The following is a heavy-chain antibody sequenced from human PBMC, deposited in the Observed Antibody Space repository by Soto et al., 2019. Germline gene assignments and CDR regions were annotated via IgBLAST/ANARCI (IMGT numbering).Heavy chain of an antibody. CDR1: GFTFSSHA. CDR2: ISYDGSNK. CDR3: ARSRGHGMDV. D-gene: IGHD3-10*01. V-gene: IGHV3-30-3*01. Sequence: QVQLVESGGGVVQPGRSLRLSCAASGFTFSSHAMHWVRQAPGKGLEWVAVISYDGSNKYYADSVKGRFTISRDNSKNTLYLQMNSLGAEDTAVYYCARSRGHGMDVWGQGTTVTVSS. J-gene: IGHJ6*02.